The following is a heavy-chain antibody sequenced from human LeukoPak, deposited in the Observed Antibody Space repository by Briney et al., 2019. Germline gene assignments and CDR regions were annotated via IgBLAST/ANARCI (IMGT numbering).Heavy chain of an antibody. D-gene: IGHD6-19*01. Sequence: SETLSLTCTVSGGSISPYFWSWIRQPPGRGLEWIAYISYSGTNYNPSLKSRVTMSVDTSKNQFSLKLSSVTAADTAVYYCARVIGQWLVVGAFDIWGQGTMVTVSS. V-gene: IGHV4-59*12. CDR1: GGSISPYF. CDR2: ISYSGT. J-gene: IGHJ3*02. CDR3: ARVIGQWLVVGAFDI.